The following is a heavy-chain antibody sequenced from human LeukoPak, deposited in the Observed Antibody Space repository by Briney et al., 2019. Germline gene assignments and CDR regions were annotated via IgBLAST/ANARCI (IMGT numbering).Heavy chain of an antibody. CDR1: GYTFTGYY. V-gene: IGHV1-2*02. Sequence: ASVKVSCKASGYTFTGYYMHWVRQAPGQGLEWMGWINPYSGGTNYAQKFQGRVTMTRDTSISTAYVELSRLRSDDTAVYYCARGGDSSSWFTSPDFWGQGTLVTVSS. J-gene: IGHJ4*02. CDR3: ARGGDSSSWFTSPDF. D-gene: IGHD6-13*01. CDR2: INPYSGGT.